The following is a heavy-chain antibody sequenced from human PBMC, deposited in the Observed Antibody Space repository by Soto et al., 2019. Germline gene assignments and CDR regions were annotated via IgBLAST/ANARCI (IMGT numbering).Heavy chain of an antibody. CDR3: ARDMEVGCSGGSCYSGSDY. Sequence: EVQLVESGGGLVKPGGSLRLSCAASGFTFSSYSMNWVRQAPGKGLEWVSSISSSSSYIYYADSVKGRFTISRDNAKNSLYLQMNSLRGEDTAVYYCARDMEVGCSGGSCYSGSDYWGQGTLVTVSS. J-gene: IGHJ4*02. V-gene: IGHV3-21*06. D-gene: IGHD2-15*01. CDR1: GFTFSSYS. CDR2: ISSSSSYI.